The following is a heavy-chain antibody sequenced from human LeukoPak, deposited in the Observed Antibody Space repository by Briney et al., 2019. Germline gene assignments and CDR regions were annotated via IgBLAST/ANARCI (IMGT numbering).Heavy chain of an antibody. CDR2: IWYDGSNK. V-gene: IGHV3-33*01. Sequence: GGSLRLSCGASGFTFSSSGMHWVGQAPGKGLEWVAVIWYDGSNKYYADSVKGRFTISRDNSENTLYLQMNSLRAEDTAVYYCARDLGHTSGLDYWGQGTLVTVSS. D-gene: IGHD3-10*01. CDR3: ARDLGHTSGLDY. J-gene: IGHJ4*02. CDR1: GFTFSSSG.